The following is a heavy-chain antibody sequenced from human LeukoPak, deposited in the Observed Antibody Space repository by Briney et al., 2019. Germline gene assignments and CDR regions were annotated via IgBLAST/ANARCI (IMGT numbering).Heavy chain of an antibody. V-gene: IGHV4-59*08. Sequence: SETLSLTCTVSGGSISSYYWSWIRQPPGKGLEWIGYIYYSGSTNYNPSLKSRVTTSVDTSKNQFSLKLSSVTAADTAVYYCARLWDHIVVVPAALDVWGQGTTVTVSS. D-gene: IGHD2-2*01. J-gene: IGHJ6*02. CDR2: IYYSGST. CDR3: ARLWDHIVVVPAALDV. CDR1: GGSISSYY.